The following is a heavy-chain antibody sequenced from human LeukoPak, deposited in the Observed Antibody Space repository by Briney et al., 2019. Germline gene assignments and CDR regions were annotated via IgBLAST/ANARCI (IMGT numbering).Heavy chain of an antibody. D-gene: IGHD3-22*01. Sequence: PSETLSLTCAVYGGSFSGYYWSWIRQPPGKGLEWIGEINHSGSTNYNPSLKSRVTISVDTSKNQFSLKLSSVTAADTAVYYCARDNYYDSSGFPLWGQGTMVTVSS. V-gene: IGHV4-34*01. J-gene: IGHJ3*01. CDR1: GGSFSGYY. CDR2: INHSGST. CDR3: ARDNYYDSSGFPL.